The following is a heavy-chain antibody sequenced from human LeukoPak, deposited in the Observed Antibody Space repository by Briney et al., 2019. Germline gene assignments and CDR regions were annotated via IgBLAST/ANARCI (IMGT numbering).Heavy chain of an antibody. V-gene: IGHV4-59*01. CDR1: GGSISSYY. J-gene: IGHJ4*02. CDR2: IYYSGST. Sequence: SETLSLTCTVSGGSISSYYWSWIRQPPGKGLEWIGYIYYSGSTNYNPSLKSRVTISVDTSKNQFSLKLSSVTAADTAVYYCARETGGYKFDYWGQGTLVTVSS. CDR3: ARETGGYKFDY. D-gene: IGHD5-24*01.